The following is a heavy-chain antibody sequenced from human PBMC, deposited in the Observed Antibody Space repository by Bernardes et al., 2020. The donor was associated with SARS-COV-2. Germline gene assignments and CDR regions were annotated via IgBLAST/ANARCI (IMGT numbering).Heavy chain of an antibody. D-gene: IGHD3-10*01. Sequence: SDTLTLTCSVSGDSIRSGGYYWSWIPQHPGKDLEWIGYIYYSGSTHYNPSLKSRLTIAVDTSKNQFSLKLSSVTAADTAMYYCARGTWIELWLGGTWFDPWGQGTLVTVSS. CDR2: IYYSGST. CDR3: ARGTWIELWLGGTWFDP. CDR1: GDSIRSGGYY. J-gene: IGHJ5*02. V-gene: IGHV4-31*03.